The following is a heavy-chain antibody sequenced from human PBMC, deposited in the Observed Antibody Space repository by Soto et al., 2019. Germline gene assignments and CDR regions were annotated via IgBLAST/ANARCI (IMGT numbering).Heavy chain of an antibody. Sequence: QVQLVQSGAEVKKPGSSVKVSCKASGGTFSSYAISWVRQAPGPGLEWLGGIIPIFGTANYAQKFQGRVTITADESTSIAYRELSSLRSEDTAVYYCARDGDYDSSGYPFDYWGQGTLVTVSS. CDR2: IIPIFGTA. CDR3: ARDGDYDSSGYPFDY. J-gene: IGHJ4*02. D-gene: IGHD3-22*01. V-gene: IGHV1-69*01. CDR1: GGTFSSYA.